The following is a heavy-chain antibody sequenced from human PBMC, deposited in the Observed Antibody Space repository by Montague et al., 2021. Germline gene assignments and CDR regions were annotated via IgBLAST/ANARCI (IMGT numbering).Heavy chain of an antibody. CDR2: IYYSGSAGGTT. D-gene: IGHD5-18*01. CDR3: ARGRGNSYVSFDS. J-gene: IGHJ4*02. CDR1: GGSISSFY. Sequence: SETLSLTCTVSGGSISSFYWSWIRQPPEKGLELIAYIYYSGSAGGTTNYNHSLKGRVTISVDSSKNQLSLQLTSVTTADTAVYYCARGRGNSYVSFDSWGQGTLISVSS. V-gene: IGHV4-59*13.